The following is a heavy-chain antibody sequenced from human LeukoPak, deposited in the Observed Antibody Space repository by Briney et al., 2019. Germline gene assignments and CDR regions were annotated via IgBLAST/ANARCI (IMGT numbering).Heavy chain of an antibody. J-gene: IGHJ5*02. CDR1: GFTFSSYA. Sequence: GGSLRLSCAASGFTFSSYAMSWVRQAPGKGLEWVSAISNSGRATYYADAVEGRFAISRDNSKNTVDLQMNSLRADDTAVYYCAKALSESPEDWFDPWGQGTLVTVSS. CDR3: AKALSESPEDWFDP. CDR2: ISNSGRAT. V-gene: IGHV3-23*01. D-gene: IGHD1-14*01.